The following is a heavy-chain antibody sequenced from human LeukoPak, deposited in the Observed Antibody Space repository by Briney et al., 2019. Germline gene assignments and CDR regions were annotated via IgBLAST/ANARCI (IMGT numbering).Heavy chain of an antibody. J-gene: IGHJ4*02. Sequence: ASVKVSCKASGYTFTGYDMHWVRQAPGQGLEWMGWINPNSGGTNYAQKFQGRVTMTRDTSISTAYMELSRLRSDDTAVYYCAPTGRVVATIREYYFDYWGQGTLVTVSS. CDR1: GYTFTGYD. CDR3: APTGRVVATIREYYFDY. V-gene: IGHV1-2*02. CDR2: INPNSGGT. D-gene: IGHD5-12*01.